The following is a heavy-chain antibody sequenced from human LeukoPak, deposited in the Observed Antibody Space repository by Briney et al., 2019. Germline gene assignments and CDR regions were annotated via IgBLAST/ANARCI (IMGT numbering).Heavy chain of an antibody. Sequence: PSETLSLTCAVYGGSFSGYYWSWIRKPPGKGLEWIGEINHSGSTNYNPSLKSRVTISVDTSKTQFSLKLSSVTAADTAVYYCAGLVVVAATPYGDYFDYWGQGTLVTVSS. CDR3: AGLVVVAATPYGDYFDY. V-gene: IGHV4-34*01. D-gene: IGHD2-15*01. CDR1: GGSFSGYY. J-gene: IGHJ4*02. CDR2: INHSGST.